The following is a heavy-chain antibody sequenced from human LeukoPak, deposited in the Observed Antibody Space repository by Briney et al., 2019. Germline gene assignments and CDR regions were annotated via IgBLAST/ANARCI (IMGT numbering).Heavy chain of an antibody. Sequence: PGGSLRLSCAASGFTFSSYSMNWVRQAPGKVLEWVSSISSSSSYIYYADSVKGRFTISIHNAKNSLYLQMNSLRAEDTTVYYCARDVEGFGELISPHYFDYWGQGTLVTVSS. CDR2: ISSSSSYI. V-gene: IGHV3-21*01. CDR1: GFTFSSYS. D-gene: IGHD3-10*01. J-gene: IGHJ4*02. CDR3: ARDVEGFGELISPHYFDY.